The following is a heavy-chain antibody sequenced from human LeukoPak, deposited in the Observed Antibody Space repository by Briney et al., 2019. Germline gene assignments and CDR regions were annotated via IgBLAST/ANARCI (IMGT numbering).Heavy chain of an antibody. CDR3: AKSHASYSSSWQFSYYFDY. Sequence: GGSLRLSCAASGFTFSSYAMHWVRQAPGKGLEWVAVISYDGSNKYYADSVKGRFTISRDNAKNTLYLQMNSLRAEDTAVYFCAKSHASYSSSWQFSYYFDYWGQGALVTVSS. J-gene: IGHJ4*02. D-gene: IGHD6-13*01. CDR1: GFTFSSYA. CDR2: ISYDGSNK. V-gene: IGHV3-30-3*01.